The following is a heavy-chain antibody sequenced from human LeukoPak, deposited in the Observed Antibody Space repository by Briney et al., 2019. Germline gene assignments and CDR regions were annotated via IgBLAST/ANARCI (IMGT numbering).Heavy chain of an antibody. D-gene: IGHD3-10*01. V-gene: IGHV3-23*01. CDR1: GFSFSSYA. J-gene: IGHJ6*02. Sequence: GGSLRLSCAASGFSFSSYAMSWVRQAPGKGLEWVSAISGSGGSTYYADSVKGRFTLSRDNSKNTLYLQMNSLRAEDTAVYYCAKSVRGGIIPPPPYYCYGMDVWGQGTTVTVS. CDR3: AKSVRGGIIPPPPYYCYGMDV. CDR2: ISGSGGST.